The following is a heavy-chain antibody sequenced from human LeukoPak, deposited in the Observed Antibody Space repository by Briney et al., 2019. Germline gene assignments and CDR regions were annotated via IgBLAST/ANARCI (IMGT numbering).Heavy chain of an antibody. V-gene: IGHV4-34*01. CDR2: INHSGST. Sequence: ETLSLTCAVYGGSFSGYYWSWIRQPPGKGLEWIGEINHSGSTNYNPSLTSRVTISVDTSKNQFSLKLSSVTAADTAVYYCARDWNPTTNNWFDPWGQGTLVTVSS. CDR1: GGSFSGYY. CDR3: ARDWNPTTNNWFDP. D-gene: IGHD1-1*01. J-gene: IGHJ5*02.